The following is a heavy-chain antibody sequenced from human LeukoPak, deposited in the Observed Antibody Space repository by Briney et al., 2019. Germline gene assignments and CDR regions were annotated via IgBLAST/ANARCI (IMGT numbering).Heavy chain of an antibody. J-gene: IGHJ6*02. CDR3: AKGSMVRGVIIIYYYYGMDV. CDR1: GFTFSSDA. D-gene: IGHD3-10*01. CDR2: IRGSGGST. Sequence: GGSLRLSCAASGFTFSSDAMSWVRQAPGKGLEWVSAIRGSGGSTYDADYAKGRFTSSRDNSKNTVYLQMNSLRAEDTAVYYCAKGSMVRGVIIIYYYYGMDVWGQGTTVTVSS. V-gene: IGHV3-23*01.